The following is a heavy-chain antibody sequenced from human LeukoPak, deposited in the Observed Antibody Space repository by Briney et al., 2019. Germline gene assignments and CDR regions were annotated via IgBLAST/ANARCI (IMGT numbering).Heavy chain of an antibody. CDR1: GGPISSGSYY. Sequence: PSQTLSLTCTVSGGPISSGSYYWSWIRQHAGKGLEWIGRIYTSGSTNYNPSLKSRVTISVDTSKNQFSLKLSSVTAADTAVYYCARGTWRYYFDYWGQGTLVTVSS. CDR3: ARGTWRYYFDY. V-gene: IGHV4-61*02. D-gene: IGHD3-3*01. J-gene: IGHJ4*02. CDR2: IYTSGST.